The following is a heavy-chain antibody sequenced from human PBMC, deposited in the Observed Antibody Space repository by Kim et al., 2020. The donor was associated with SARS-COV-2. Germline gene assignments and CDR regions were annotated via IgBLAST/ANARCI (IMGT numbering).Heavy chain of an antibody. CDR2: INHSGST. D-gene: IGHD2-2*01. CDR3: AREGGGQLLFLRRYGMDV. V-gene: IGHV4-34*01. CDR1: GGSFSGYY. Sequence: SETLSLTCAVYGGSFSGYYWSWIRQPPGKGLEWIGEINHSGSTNYNPSLKSRVTISVDTSKNQFSLKLSSVTAADTAVYYCAREGGGQLLFLRRYGMDV. J-gene: IGHJ6*01.